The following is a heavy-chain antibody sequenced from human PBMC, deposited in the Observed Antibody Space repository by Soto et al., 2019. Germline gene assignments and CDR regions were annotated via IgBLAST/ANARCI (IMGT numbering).Heavy chain of an antibody. CDR3: AKAEGGITFGGVTPVFDC. CDR1: GFTFSSYP. Sequence: GGSLRLSCAASGFTFSSYPMSWVRQTPGKGLEWVSTISGSGGSAYYADSVMGRFTISRDNSKNTLYVQMNSLRAEDTAVYFCAKAEGGITFGGVTPVFDCWGQGTLVTVSS. V-gene: IGHV3-23*01. D-gene: IGHD3-16*01. J-gene: IGHJ4*01. CDR2: ISGSGGSA.